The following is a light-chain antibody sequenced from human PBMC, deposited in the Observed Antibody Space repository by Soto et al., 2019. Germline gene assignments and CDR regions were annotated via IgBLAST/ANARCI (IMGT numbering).Light chain of an antibody. Sequence: DFVMTQSPDSLAVSLGERATINCKSSQTVLHRPNNKNYLAWYQKKPGQPPQLIINWASSRESGVPDRFSGSGSGRDFTLSISSLQAEDVAVYYCQQYYDIPYTFGQGTKLEIK. CDR1: QTVLHRPNNKNY. CDR2: WAS. CDR3: QQYYDIPYT. J-gene: IGKJ2*01. V-gene: IGKV4-1*01.